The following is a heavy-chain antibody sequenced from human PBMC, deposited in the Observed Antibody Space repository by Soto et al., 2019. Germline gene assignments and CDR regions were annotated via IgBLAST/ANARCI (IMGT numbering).Heavy chain of an antibody. V-gene: IGHV1-58*01. CDR2: IIIAGGGT. CDR1: GFAFINSA. Sequence: SVKVFCTPSGFAFINSAVQWVRQARGQRLEWMGYIIIAGGGTKYAQNLQGRLTITRDVSTSTAYMELSGLTSEDTATYYCAAEPYSGGRCCSFDIWGQGTSVTVSS. CDR3: AAEPYSGGRCCSFDI. J-gene: IGHJ3*02. D-gene: IGHD2-15*01.